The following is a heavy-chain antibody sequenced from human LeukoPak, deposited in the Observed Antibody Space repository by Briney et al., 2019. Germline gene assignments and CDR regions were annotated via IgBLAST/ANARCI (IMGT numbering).Heavy chain of an antibody. CDR3: ARDALRITIFGVVTNWSDP. J-gene: IGHJ5*02. CDR2: IYTSGST. D-gene: IGHD3-3*01. Sequence: PSETLSLTCTVSGGSISSYYWSWIRQPAGKGLEWIGRIYTSGSTNYNPSLKSRVTMSVDTSKNQFSLKLSSVTAADTAVYYCARDALRITIFGVVTNWSDPWGQGTLVAVSS. V-gene: IGHV4-4*07. CDR1: GGSISSYY.